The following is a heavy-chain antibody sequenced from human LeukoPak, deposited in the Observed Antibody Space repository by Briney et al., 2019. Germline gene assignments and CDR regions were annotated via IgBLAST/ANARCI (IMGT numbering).Heavy chain of an antibody. D-gene: IGHD3-10*01. CDR1: GFTFSSNY. CDR3: ARGWFGELSLDY. CDR2: IYSGGST. Sequence: PGGSLRLSCAASGFTFSSNYMSWVRQAPGKGLEWVSVIYSGGSTYYADSVKGRFTISRDNSKNTLYLQMNSLRAEDTAVYYCARGWFGELSLDYWGQGTLVTVSS. J-gene: IGHJ4*02. V-gene: IGHV3-53*01.